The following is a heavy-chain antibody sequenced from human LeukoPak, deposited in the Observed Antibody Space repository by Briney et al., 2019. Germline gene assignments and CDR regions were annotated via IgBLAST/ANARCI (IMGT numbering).Heavy chain of an antibody. CDR2: INCNADST. V-gene: IGHV3-20*04. Sequence: GALRLSCAASGFDDYGMSWVRQAPGKGLEWVSGINCNADSTGYADSVKGRFTISRDNAKNSLYLQMNSLRAEDTALYYCARGGYYDNSGASDYWGQGTLVTVSS. CDR1: GFDDYG. J-gene: IGHJ4*02. CDR3: ARGGYYDNSGASDY. D-gene: IGHD3-22*01.